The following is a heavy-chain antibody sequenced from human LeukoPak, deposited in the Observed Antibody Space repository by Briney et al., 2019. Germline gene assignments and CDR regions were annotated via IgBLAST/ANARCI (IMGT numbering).Heavy chain of an antibody. D-gene: IGHD3-22*01. CDR3: AREPYYYDSSGYYLESFDY. CDR1: GFTFSDYY. V-gene: IGHV3-11*04. Sequence: GGSLRLSCAASGFTFSDYYMSWIRQAPGKGLEWVSYISSSGSTIYYADSVKGRFTISRDNAKNSLYLQMNSLRAEDTAVYYCAREPYYYDSSGYYLESFDYWGQGTLVTVSS. CDR2: ISSSGSTI. J-gene: IGHJ4*02.